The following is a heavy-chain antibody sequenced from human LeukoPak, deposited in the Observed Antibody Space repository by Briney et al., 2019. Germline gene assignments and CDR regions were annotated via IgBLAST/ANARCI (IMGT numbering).Heavy chain of an antibody. J-gene: IGHJ4*02. V-gene: IGHV1-2*02. CDR3: ARDPASSAIYYIDY. Sequence: ASVKVSCKASGYTFTGYYMHWVRQAPGQGLEWMGWINPNGGGTKYAQKFQGRVTMTRDTSISTAYMELSRLRSDDTAVYYCARDPASSAIYYIDYWGQGTLVTVSS. D-gene: IGHD3-10*01. CDR2: INPNGGGT. CDR1: GYTFTGYY.